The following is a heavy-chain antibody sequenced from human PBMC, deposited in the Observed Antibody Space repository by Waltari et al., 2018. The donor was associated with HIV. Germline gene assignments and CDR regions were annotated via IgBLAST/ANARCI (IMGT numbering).Heavy chain of an antibody. Sequence: QVQLQESGPGLVKPSETLSLTCAVSGYSLSSGYYWGWIRQPPGRGLEWIGSIYHSGSTYYNPSLKSRVTISVDTSKNQFSLKLSSVTAADTAVYYCARDLGIAAAGTPGSWFDPWGQGTLVTVSS. CDR1: GYSLSSGYY. J-gene: IGHJ5*02. CDR2: IYHSGST. CDR3: ARDLGIAAAGTPGSWFDP. D-gene: IGHD6-13*01. V-gene: IGHV4-38-2*02.